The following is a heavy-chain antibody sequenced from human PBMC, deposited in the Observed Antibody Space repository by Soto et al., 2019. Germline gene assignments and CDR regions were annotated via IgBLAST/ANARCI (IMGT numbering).Heavy chain of an antibody. D-gene: IGHD3-22*01. J-gene: IGHJ4*02. V-gene: IGHV3-74*01. CDR1: GFSFSDYR. Sequence: GGSLRLSCGASGFSFSDYRMHWVRQAPGKGLVWVARINGDGSMTGYADSVKGRFTISRDNSKNTLYLQMNSLRAEDTAVYYCARDGFGYYDSSGYLGPDYWGQGTLVTVSS. CDR3: ARDGFGYYDSSGYLGPDY. CDR2: INGDGSMT.